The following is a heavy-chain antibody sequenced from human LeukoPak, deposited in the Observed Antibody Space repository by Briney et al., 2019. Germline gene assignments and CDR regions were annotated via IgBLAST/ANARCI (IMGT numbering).Heavy chain of an antibody. V-gene: IGHV3-43*02. CDR2: ISGDGGST. Sequence: PGGSLRLSCAASGVTFDDYAMNWVRQAPGKGLEWVSLISGDGGSTYYADSVKGRFTISRDNSKNSLYLQMNSLRTEDTALYYCAKDCVGEPERYDAFDIWGQGTMVTVSS. D-gene: IGHD3-16*01. CDR3: AKDCVGEPERYDAFDI. CDR1: GVTFDDYA. J-gene: IGHJ3*02.